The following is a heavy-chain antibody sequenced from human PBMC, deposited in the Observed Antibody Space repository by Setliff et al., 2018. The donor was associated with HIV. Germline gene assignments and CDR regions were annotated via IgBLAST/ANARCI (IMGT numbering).Heavy chain of an antibody. CDR2: INPNSGGT. J-gene: IGHJ6*03. V-gene: IGHV1-2*02. Sequence: ASVKVSCKASGYTFTGYYMHWVRQAPGQGLEWMGWINPNSGGTNYAQKFQGRVTMTRDTSISTAYMELRNLRSDDTAVYYCARVPVSNYYYYMDVWGKGTTVTVSS. CDR3: ARVPVSNYYYYMDV. CDR1: GYTFTGYY.